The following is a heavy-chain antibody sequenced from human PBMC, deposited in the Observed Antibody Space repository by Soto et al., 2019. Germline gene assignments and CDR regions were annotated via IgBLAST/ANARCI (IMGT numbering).Heavy chain of an antibody. D-gene: IGHD2-2*01. CDR3: ARGLDQPPVGLYFDT. V-gene: IGHV1-69*06. CDR1: GGTFNSYL. CDR2: IIPAFGTA. J-gene: IGHJ4*02. Sequence: QVQLVQSGAEVKNPGSSVKVSCKTSGGTFNSYLIDWVRQAPGHGLEWMGGIIPAFGTAKYAQKFQGRVTITADKSTTTAYMELRTLTSEDTAVYYCARGLDQPPVGLYFDTWGQGTLVTVSS.